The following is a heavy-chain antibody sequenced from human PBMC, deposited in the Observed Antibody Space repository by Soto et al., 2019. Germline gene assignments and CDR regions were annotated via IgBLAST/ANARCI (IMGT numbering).Heavy chain of an antibody. D-gene: IGHD3-16*02. CDR3: AKDYDYVWGSYPNAFDI. V-gene: IGHV3-23*01. CDR2: ISGSGGST. Sequence: EVQLLESGGGLVQPGGSLRLSCAASGFTFSSYAMSWVRQAPGKGLEWVSAISGSGGSTYYADSVKGRFTISRDNSKNTLYLQMSSLRAEDTAVYYCAKDYDYVWGSYPNAFDIWGQGTMVTVSS. CDR1: GFTFSSYA. J-gene: IGHJ3*02.